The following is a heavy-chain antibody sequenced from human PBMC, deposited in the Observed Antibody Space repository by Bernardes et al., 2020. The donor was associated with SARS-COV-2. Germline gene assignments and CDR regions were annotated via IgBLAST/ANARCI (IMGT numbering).Heavy chain of an antibody. CDR2: FDPEDGET. J-gene: IGHJ5*02. Sequence: ASVKVSCKVYGYTLTELSMHWVRQAPGKGLEWMGGFDPEDGETIYAQKFQGRVTMTEDTSTDTAYMELSSLRSEDTDVYYCATDGWRVKDQLLWFGELAPAEWFDPWGQGTLVTVAA. CDR3: ATDGWRVKDQLLWFGELAPAEWFDP. D-gene: IGHD3-10*01. CDR1: GYTLTELS. V-gene: IGHV1-24*01.